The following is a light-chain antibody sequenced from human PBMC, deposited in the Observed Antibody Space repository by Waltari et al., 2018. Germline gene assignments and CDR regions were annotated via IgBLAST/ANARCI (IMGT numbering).Light chain of an antibody. Sequence: EIVVTQSPATLSVSPGEGATLSCRASETIKTNLAWYQQKPGQAPRLLIYDASTRATGIPARFSGSGSGTEFTLTISSLQSEDFAEYYCQQYNQWPLTFGGGTKVEIK. CDR3: QQYNQWPLT. CDR2: DAS. V-gene: IGKV3-15*01. J-gene: IGKJ4*01. CDR1: ETIKTN.